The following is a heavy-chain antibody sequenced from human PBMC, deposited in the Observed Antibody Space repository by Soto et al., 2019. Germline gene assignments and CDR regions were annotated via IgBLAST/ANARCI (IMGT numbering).Heavy chain of an antibody. V-gene: IGHV2-5*02. Sequence: QITLKESGPTLVKPTQTLTLTCTFSVFSLSTSGVGVGWIRQPPGKALEWLALIYWDDDKRYSPSPKSRLTSRKNTSKNKLVLTMTLVNPGVTATYYCAHRRVRGDAFGIWGQGTMVTVSS. CDR3: AHRRVRGDAFGI. CDR1: VFSLSTSGVG. J-gene: IGHJ3*02. CDR2: IYWDDDK.